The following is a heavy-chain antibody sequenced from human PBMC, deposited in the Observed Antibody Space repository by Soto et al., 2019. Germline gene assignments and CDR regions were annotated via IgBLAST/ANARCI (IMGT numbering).Heavy chain of an antibody. D-gene: IGHD4-17*01. CDR3: ASPPRATVTDNIFDF. J-gene: IGHJ4*02. Sequence: GGSLRLSCTASGFTLNNHAMSWVRQAPGKGLEWVSVISGSDGSTYYADSVRGRFSISRDSSKNTLYLQMSSLRAEDTAVYYCASPPRATVTDNIFDFWGPGTLVTVSS. CDR1: GFTLNNHA. V-gene: IGHV3-23*01. CDR2: ISGSDGST.